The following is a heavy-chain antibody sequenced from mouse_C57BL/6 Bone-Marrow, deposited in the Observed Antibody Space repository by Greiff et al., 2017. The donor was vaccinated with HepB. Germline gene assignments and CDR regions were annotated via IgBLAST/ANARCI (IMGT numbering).Heavy chain of an antibody. CDR2: IHPNSGST. J-gene: IGHJ4*01. D-gene: IGHD1-1*01. CDR3: ARLGSLYYYAMDY. V-gene: IGHV1-64*01. CDR1: GYTFTSYW. Sequence: QVQLKQPGAELVKPGASVKLSCKASGYTFTSYWMHWVKQRPGQGLEWIGMIHPNSGSTNYNEKFKSKATLTVDKSSSTAYMQLSSLTSEDSAVYYCARLGSLYYYAMDYLGQGTSVTVSS.